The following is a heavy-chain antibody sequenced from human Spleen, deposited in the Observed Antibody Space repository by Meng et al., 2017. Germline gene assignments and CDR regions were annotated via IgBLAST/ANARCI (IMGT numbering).Heavy chain of an antibody. J-gene: IGHJ5*02. CDR3: ASHPWGIASPNWFDP. D-gene: IGHD6-13*01. V-gene: IGHV3-7*03. CDR2: IKQDGSEK. CDR1: GFTFSSYW. Sequence: GESLKISCAASGFTFSSYWMSWVRQAPGKGLEWVANIKQDGSEKYYVDSVKGRFTISRDNAKNSLYLQMNSLRAEDTAVYYCASHPWGIASPNWFDPWGQGTLVTVSS.